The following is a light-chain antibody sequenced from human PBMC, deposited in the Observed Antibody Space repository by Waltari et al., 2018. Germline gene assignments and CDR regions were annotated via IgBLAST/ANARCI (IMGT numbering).Light chain of an antibody. Sequence: QSALTPPASLSGSPGQSLTISCTGFNPTVGSYNLLSWYQQHPAKAPKLLIYEANRRPAGVSNRFSSSKSENAAALTLSGLQAEDAAYYYCCSAGGSSVFFGGGTKLTVL. J-gene: IGLJ2*01. CDR1: NPTVGSYNL. CDR3: CSAGGSSVF. V-gene: IGLV2-23*02. CDR2: EAN.